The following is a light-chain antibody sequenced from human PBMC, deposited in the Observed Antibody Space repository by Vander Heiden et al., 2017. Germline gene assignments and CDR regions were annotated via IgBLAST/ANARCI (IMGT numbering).Light chain of an antibody. V-gene: IGLV2-23*02. CDR2: DVT. Sequence: QSALTQPASVSGSPGQSITISCTGTSSAVGNYNRVSWYQQDPGKVPKLMIYDVTKRPSGVSNRFSGSKSGNTASLTISGLQAEDEADYYCSSYAGGRTLIFGGGTKLTVL. CDR1: SSAVGNYNR. CDR3: SSYAGGRTLI. J-gene: IGLJ2*01.